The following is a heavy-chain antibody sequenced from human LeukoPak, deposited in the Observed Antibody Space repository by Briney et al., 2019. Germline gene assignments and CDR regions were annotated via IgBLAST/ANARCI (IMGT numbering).Heavy chain of an antibody. Sequence: PGGSLRLSCAASGFTFSSHAMSWIRQAPGKGLEWVSAISGSGGSTYYADSVKRRFIISRANSKNTLHLQMNSLSAEDTAVYYCATSVVVPAATLLDYWGQGTLVTVSA. J-gene: IGHJ4*02. D-gene: IGHD2-2*01. CDR2: ISGSGGST. CDR1: GFTFSSHA. V-gene: IGHV3-23*01. CDR3: ATSVVVPAATLLDY.